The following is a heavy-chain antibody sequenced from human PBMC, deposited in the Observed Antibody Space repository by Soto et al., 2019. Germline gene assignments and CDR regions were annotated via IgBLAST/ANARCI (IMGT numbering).Heavy chain of an antibody. J-gene: IGHJ6*02. Sequence: GASVKVSCKASGGTFSSYAISWVRQAPGQGLEWMGGIITIFGTANYAQKFQGRVTITADESTSTAYMELSSLRSEDTAVYYCARRGDIVVVPAAAYYYYYGMDVWGQGTTVTVSS. CDR2: IITIFGTA. CDR1: GGTFSSYA. D-gene: IGHD2-2*01. V-gene: IGHV1-69*13. CDR3: ARRGDIVVVPAAAYYYYYGMDV.